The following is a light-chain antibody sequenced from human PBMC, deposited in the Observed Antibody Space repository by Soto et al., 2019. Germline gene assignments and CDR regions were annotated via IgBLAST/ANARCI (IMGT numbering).Light chain of an antibody. CDR1: QSISSY. CDR2: AAS. V-gene: IGKV1-39*01. CDR3: QQSYSTPTT. J-gene: IGKJ4*01. Sequence: DIQMTQSPSSLSSSVGDIVTITCVASQSISSYLNWYQQKPGKAPKLLIYAASSLQSGVPSRFSGSGSGTDFTLTISSLQPEDFATYYCQQSYSTPTTFGGGTKVDI.